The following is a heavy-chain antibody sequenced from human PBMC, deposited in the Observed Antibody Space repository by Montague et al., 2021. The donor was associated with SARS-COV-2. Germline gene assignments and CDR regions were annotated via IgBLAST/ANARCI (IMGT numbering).Heavy chain of an antibody. CDR1: GFAFGNFW. Sequence: SLRLSCAASGFAFGNFWMSWIRQAPGKGLEWVANIKQDAGEKYYGESVQGRFTISGDNAKKSLYLQMNSLRVEDTAVYYCATAGSGSYYYYKYGMDVWGQGTTVTVS. V-gene: IGHV3-7*01. CDR2: IKQDAGEK. D-gene: IGHD3-10*01. CDR3: ATAGSGSYYYYKYGMDV. J-gene: IGHJ6*02.